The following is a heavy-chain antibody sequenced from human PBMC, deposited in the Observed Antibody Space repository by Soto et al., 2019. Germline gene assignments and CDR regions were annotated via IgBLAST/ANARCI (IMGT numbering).Heavy chain of an antibody. D-gene: IGHD3-9*01. CDR1: GGTFSSYA. Sequence: ASVKVSCKASGGTFSSYAISWVRQAPGQGLEWMGGIIPIFGTANYAQEFQGRVTVTADESTSTAYMELSSLRSEDTAVYYCARGLVIIYNYYYYGMDVWGQGTTGTSP. CDR3: ARGLVIIYNYYYYGMDV. J-gene: IGHJ6*02. CDR2: IIPIFGTA. V-gene: IGHV1-69*13.